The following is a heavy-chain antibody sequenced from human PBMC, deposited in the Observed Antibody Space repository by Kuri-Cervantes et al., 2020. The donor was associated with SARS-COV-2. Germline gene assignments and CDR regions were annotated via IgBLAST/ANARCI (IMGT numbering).Heavy chain of an antibody. CDR1: GYTFTDYY. Sequence: SVKVSCKASGYTFTDYYMHWVRQAPGQPLGWMGWITPFNGNTNYAQRFQDRVTITRDRSMSTAYMELSSLRSDDTAMYYCARSGPGAISREDGACDIWGQGTMVTVSS. D-gene: IGHD5-24*01. CDR2: ITPFNGNT. V-gene: IGHV1-45*01. CDR3: ARSGPGAISREDGACDI. J-gene: IGHJ3*02.